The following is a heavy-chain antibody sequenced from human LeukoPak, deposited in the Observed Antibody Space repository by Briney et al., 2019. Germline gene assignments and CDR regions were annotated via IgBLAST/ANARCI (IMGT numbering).Heavy chain of an antibody. CDR2: ISSSSSYI. Sequence: GGSLRLSCAASGFTFSSYSMNWVRQAPGKGLEWVSSISSSSSYIYYADSVKGRFTISRDNAKNSLYLQMNSLRAEDTAVYCCAKGQLGIQSSKWFDPWGQGTLVTVSS. J-gene: IGHJ5*02. CDR1: GFTFSSYS. V-gene: IGHV3-21*01. CDR3: AKGQLGIQSSKWFDP. D-gene: IGHD7-27*01.